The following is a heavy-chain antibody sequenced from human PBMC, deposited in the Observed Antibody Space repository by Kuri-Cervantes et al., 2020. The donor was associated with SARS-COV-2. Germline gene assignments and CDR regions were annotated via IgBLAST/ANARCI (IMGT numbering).Heavy chain of an antibody. CDR1: GGSISSYS. V-gene: IGHV4-59*12. CDR3: ARVLHYRTTVTTGFDP. Sequence: SETLSLTCTVSGGSISSYSWSWIRQPPGKGLEWIGYIYHSGSTYYNPSLKSRVTISVDRSKNQFSLKLSSVTAADTAVYYCARVLHYRTTVTTGFDPWGQGTLVTVSS. J-gene: IGHJ5*02. CDR2: IYHSGST. D-gene: IGHD4-17*01.